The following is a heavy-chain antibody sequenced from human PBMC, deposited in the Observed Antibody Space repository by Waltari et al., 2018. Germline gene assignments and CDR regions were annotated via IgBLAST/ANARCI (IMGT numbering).Heavy chain of an antibody. CDR3: ARDSNYYYGMDV. CDR2: IYYSGST. Sequence: QVQLQESGPGLVKPSETLSLTCTVSGGSISSHYWSWIRQPPGKGLEWIGYIYYSGSTNYNPSLKSRVTISVDTSKNQFSLKLSSVTAADTAVYYCARDSNYYYGMDVWGQGTTVTVSS. CDR1: GGSISSHY. J-gene: IGHJ6*02. V-gene: IGHV4-59*11.